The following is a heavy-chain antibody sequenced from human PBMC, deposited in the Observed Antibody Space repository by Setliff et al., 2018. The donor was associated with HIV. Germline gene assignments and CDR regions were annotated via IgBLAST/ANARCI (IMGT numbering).Heavy chain of an antibody. J-gene: IGHJ6*03. D-gene: IGHD3-10*01. CDR2: IYYSGCT. CDR3: ASGEGELLWFGGQYYYYMDV. Sequence: SETLSLTCTVSGGSISSGGYYWSWIRQHPGKGLEWIGYIYYSGCTYYNPSLKSRVTISVDTSKNQFSLKLSSVTAADTAVYYCASGEGELLWFGGQYYYYMDVWGKGTTVTVSS. CDR1: GGSISSGGYY. V-gene: IGHV4-31*03.